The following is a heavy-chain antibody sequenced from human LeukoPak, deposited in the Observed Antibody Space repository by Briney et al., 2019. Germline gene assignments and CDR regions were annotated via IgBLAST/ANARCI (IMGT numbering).Heavy chain of an antibody. J-gene: IGHJ6*03. CDR2: ITSGSSYI. V-gene: IGHV3-21*01. Sequence: GGSLRLSCAASGFTFSSYNMNWVRQAPGKGLEWVSSITSGSSYIYYADSVKGRFTISRDNAKNSLYLQMNSLRAEDTAVYYCARDPYSGSYGNYYYYFMDVWGKGTTVTISS. CDR1: GFTFSSYN. CDR3: ARDPYSGSYGNYYYYFMDV. D-gene: IGHD1-26*01.